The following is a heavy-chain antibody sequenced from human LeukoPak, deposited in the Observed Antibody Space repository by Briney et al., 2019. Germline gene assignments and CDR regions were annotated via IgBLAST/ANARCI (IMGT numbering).Heavy chain of an antibody. CDR3: ARSDTTGTSDY. CDR2: INPNSGGT. CDR1: GDTFIGYY. Sequence: ASVKVSCKASGDTFIGYYMHWVRQAPGQGLEWMGWINPNSGGTNYAQKFQGRVTMTRDTSISTAYMELSRLRSDDTAVYYCARSDTTGTSDYWGQGTLVTVSS. J-gene: IGHJ4*02. D-gene: IGHD1-1*01. V-gene: IGHV1-2*02.